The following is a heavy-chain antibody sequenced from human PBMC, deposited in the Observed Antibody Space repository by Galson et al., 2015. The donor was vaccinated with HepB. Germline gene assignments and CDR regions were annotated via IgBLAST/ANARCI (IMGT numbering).Heavy chain of an antibody. Sequence: SVKVSCKASGYTFTRFYIHWVRQAPGHGLEWMGIINSNGGSTMYAQKFQGRVSMTRDTSTSTVYMELSSLRPDDTAVYYCARDKGVIAAAGHWLDPWGQGTLVTVSS. CDR2: INSNGGST. CDR3: ARDKGVIAAAGHWLDP. D-gene: IGHD6-6*01. CDR1: GYTFTRFY. J-gene: IGHJ5*02. V-gene: IGHV1-46*01.